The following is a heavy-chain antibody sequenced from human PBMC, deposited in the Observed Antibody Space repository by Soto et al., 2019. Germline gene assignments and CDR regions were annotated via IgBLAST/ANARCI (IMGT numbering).Heavy chain of an antibody. J-gene: IGHJ6*02. CDR3: ARVAFSYFGMDV. CDR1: GGAISSYY. CDR2: VFSSGST. D-gene: IGHD3-3*02. V-gene: IGHV4-4*07. Sequence: SETLSLTCSVPGGAISSYYWSWVRQPAGKGLEWIGRVFSSGSTNYNASLKSRVTMSIDTSKNEVSLTLRSVTAADTGVYYCARVAFSYFGMDVWGPGTTVTVS.